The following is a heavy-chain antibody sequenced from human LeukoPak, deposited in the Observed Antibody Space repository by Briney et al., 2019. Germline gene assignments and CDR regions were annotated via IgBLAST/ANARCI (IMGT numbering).Heavy chain of an antibody. J-gene: IGHJ4*02. CDR1: GFTFSSYA. Sequence: GRSLRLSCAASGFTFSSYAMHWVRQAPGKGLEWVAVISYDGSNKYYADSVKGRFTISRDNSKNTLYLQMNSLRAEDTAVYYCARVDSLDTAMVTGPYYFDYWGQGTLVTVSS. CDR3: ARVDSLDTAMVTGPYYFDY. D-gene: IGHD5-18*01. V-gene: IGHV3-30-3*01. CDR2: ISYDGSNK.